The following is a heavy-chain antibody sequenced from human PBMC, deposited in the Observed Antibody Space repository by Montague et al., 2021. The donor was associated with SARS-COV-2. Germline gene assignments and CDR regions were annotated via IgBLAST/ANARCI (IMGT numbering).Heavy chain of an antibody. CDR2: IDQSGKT. CDR3: VRGWGSWFH. Sequence: SETLSLTCAVHTTSFSGYYRGWIRQSPGKGLGWIGEIDQSGKTXXXPTLKSRVTISADTSKSQFSLKLNSVTAADTAVYYCVRGWGSWFHWGQGTLVTVSS. V-gene: IGHV4-34*01. D-gene: IGHD3-16*01. J-gene: IGHJ4*02. CDR1: TTSFSGYY.